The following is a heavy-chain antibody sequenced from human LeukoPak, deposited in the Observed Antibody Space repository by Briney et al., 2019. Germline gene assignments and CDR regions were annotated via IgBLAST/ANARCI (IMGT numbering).Heavy chain of an antibody. CDR2: ISSSGSII. J-gene: IGHJ4*02. CDR3: ARVGYDSSGRFDY. D-gene: IGHD3-22*01. Sequence: GGSLRLSCAASGFTFSNYAMNWVRQAPGKGLEWVSYISSSGSIIYYADSVKGRFIISRDNAKNSPYLQMNSLRAEDTAVYFCARVGYDSSGRFDYWGQGTLVTVSS. CDR1: GFTFSNYA. V-gene: IGHV3-48*04.